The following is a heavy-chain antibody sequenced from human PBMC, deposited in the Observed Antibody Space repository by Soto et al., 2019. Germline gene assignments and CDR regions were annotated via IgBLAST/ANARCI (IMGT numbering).Heavy chain of an antibody. CDR3: ARVISSFQYRYYCDAMYF. D-gene: IGHD6-13*01. CDR1: GFTFSDHY. Sequence: GGSLRLSCAASGFTFSDHYMDWVRQAPGEGLEWVGRTRNRVNGYTTEYAASVKGRFTISRDDSKNSLYLQMNSLQTEDTAVYYCARVISSFQYRYYCDAMYFWSQGTTVIVSS. V-gene: IGHV3-72*01. CDR2: TRNRVNGYTT. J-gene: IGHJ6*02.